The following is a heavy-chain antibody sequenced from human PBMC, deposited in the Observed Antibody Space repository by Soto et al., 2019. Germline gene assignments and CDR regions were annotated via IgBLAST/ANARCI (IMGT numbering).Heavy chain of an antibody. CDR2: INPNSGGT. J-gene: IGHJ6*02. V-gene: IGHV1-2*04. CDR1: GYTFTGYY. D-gene: IGHD1-26*01. Sequence: ASVKVSCKASGYTFTGYYMHWVRQAPGQGLEWMGWINPNSGGTNYAQKFQGWVTMTRDTSISTAYMELSRLRSDDTAVYYCARGGSYFSYYHYGMDVWGQGTTVTVSS. CDR3: ARGGSYFSYYHYGMDV.